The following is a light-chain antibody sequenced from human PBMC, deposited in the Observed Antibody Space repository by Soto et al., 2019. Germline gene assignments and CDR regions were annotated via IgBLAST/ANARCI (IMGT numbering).Light chain of an antibody. V-gene: IGKV1-9*01. CDR3: QQLNSYPMT. CDR1: QGISSS. Sequence: DIQMTQSPSSLSASVGDRVTITCLASQGISSSLAWYQQKPGKAPKLLIFAASTLQSGVPSRFGGSGSGTDFTLTISSLQPEDFGSYYCQQLNSYPMTFGQGTRLEIK. CDR2: AAS. J-gene: IGKJ5*01.